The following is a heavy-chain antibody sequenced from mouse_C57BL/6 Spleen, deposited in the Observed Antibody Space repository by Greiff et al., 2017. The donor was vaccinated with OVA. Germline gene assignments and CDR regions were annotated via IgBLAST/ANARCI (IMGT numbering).Heavy chain of an antibody. CDR2: INPSSGYT. CDR3: ARSERQLRRLDY. D-gene: IGHD3-2*02. Sequence: VQLKQSGADLAKPGASVKLSCKASGYTFTSYWMHWVKQRPGQGLEWIGYINPSSGYTKYNQKFKDKATLTADKSSSTADMRLSSLTYEDSAVYYCARSERQLRRLDYWGQGTTLTVSS. J-gene: IGHJ2*01. CDR1: GYTFTSYW. V-gene: IGHV1-7*01.